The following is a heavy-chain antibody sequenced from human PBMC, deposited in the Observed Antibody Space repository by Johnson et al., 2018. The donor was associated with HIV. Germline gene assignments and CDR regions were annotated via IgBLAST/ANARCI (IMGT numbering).Heavy chain of an antibody. Sequence: EQLVESGGGLVQPGGSLRLSCAASGFTFSTYWMSWVRQAPGKGLEWVAKIRQDGSEKYYVDSVKGRFTISRDNAKNSLYLQMNSLKTEDTAVYYCTVHSGERTDHDAFDIWGQGTMVTVSS. V-gene: IGHV3-7*05. CDR1: GFTFSTYW. D-gene: IGHD1-26*01. CDR3: TVHSGERTDHDAFDI. CDR2: IRQDGSEK. J-gene: IGHJ3*02.